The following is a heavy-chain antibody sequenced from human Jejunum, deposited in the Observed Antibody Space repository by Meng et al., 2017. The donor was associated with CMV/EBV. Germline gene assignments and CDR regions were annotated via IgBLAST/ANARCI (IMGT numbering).Heavy chain of an antibody. Sequence: TVTGSSVSSRSNSWGWTRRHPGKGLEWIGGISYSGSTYYNPSLNSRVTISVDTSKNPFSLRLTSVTAADTAMYYCAQTAGKAAGDYWGQGTLVTVSS. CDR3: AQTAGKAAGDY. J-gene: IGHJ4*02. CDR2: ISYSGST. CDR1: GSSVSSRSNS. D-gene: IGHD1-1*01. V-gene: IGHV4-39*07.